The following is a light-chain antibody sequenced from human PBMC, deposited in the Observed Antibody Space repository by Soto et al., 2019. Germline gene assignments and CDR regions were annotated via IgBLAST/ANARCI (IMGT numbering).Light chain of an antibody. CDR2: DNN. Sequence: QSVLTQPPSVSAAPGQKVTISCSGYSSNIGDNYVSWYQQLPRTAPKLLIYDNNKRPSGIPDRFSGSKSGTSATLGITGLQTGDEADYYCGTWDSSLSVVVFGGGTKLTVL. V-gene: IGLV1-51*01. CDR1: SSNIGDNY. CDR3: GTWDSSLSVVV. J-gene: IGLJ2*01.